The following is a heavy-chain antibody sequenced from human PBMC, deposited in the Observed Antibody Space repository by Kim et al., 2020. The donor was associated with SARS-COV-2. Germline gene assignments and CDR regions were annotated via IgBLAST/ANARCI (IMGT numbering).Heavy chain of an antibody. J-gene: IGHJ4*02. CDR1: GGSISSSSYY. CDR2: IYYSGST. V-gene: IGHV4-39*01. Sequence: SETLSLTCTVSGGSISSSSYYWGWIRQPPGKGLEWIGSIYYSGSTYYNPSLKSRVTISVDTSKNQFSLKLSSVTAADTAVYYCATTDGGVGAAADPYYFDYWGQGTLVTVSS. CDR3: ATTDGGVGAAADPYYFDY. D-gene: IGHD6-13*01.